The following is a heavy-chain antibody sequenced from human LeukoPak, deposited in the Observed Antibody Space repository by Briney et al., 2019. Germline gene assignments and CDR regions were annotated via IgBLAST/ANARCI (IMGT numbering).Heavy chain of an antibody. CDR1: GYTFTDYY. CDR2: INPHSGGT. V-gene: IGHV1-2*02. CDR3: ARVGRLRIVGATLDY. Sequence: ASVKVSCKASGYTFTDYYMHWVRQAPGQGLEWMGWINPHSGGTDHAQKFQGRVTMTRDTSISTAYMELSRLRSDDTAVYYCARVGRLRIVGATLDYWGQGTLVTVSS. D-gene: IGHD1-26*01. J-gene: IGHJ4*02.